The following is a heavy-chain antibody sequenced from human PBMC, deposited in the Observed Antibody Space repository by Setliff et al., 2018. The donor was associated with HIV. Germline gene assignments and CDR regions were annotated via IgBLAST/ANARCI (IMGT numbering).Heavy chain of an antibody. CDR2: TSTHNEHT. D-gene: IGHD3-9*01. CDR3: ARDQGQVLTGYRNWFGP. Sequence: ASVKVSCKASGYIFSNFGIFWVRQAPGQGLEWMGWTSTHNEHTNYAQTFQDRVAMTTDPSTNTVYMELRGLRSGDTAIYYCARDQGQVLTGYRNWFGPWDQGTLVTVSS. J-gene: IGHJ5*02. V-gene: IGHV1-18*01. CDR1: GYIFSNFG.